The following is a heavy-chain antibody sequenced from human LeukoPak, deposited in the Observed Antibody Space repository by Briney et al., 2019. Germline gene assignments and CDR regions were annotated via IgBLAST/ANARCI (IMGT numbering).Heavy chain of an antibody. J-gene: IGHJ4*02. CDR2: FDPEDGET. Sequence: ASVKVSCKVSGYTLSELYMHWVRQAPGKGLEWMGGFDPEDGETIYAQKFQGRVTMTEDTSTDTAYMELSSLRSEDTAVYYCATPRGYSYGSGGFDYWGQGTLVTVSS. V-gene: IGHV1-24*01. D-gene: IGHD5-18*01. CDR3: ATPRGYSYGSGGFDY. CDR1: GYTLSELY.